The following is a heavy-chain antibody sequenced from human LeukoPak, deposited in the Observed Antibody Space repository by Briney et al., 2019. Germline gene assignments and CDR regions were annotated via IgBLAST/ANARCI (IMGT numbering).Heavy chain of an antibody. CDR3: ARRPRLLRYFDWLLQNPYFDY. J-gene: IGHJ4*02. CDR2: INHSGST. CDR1: GGSISSSSYY. V-gene: IGHV4-39*07. Sequence: SETLSLTCTVSGGSISSSSYYWGWIRQPPGKGLEWIGEINHSGSTNYNPSLKSRVTISVDTSKNQFSLKLSSVTAADTAVYYCARRPRLLRYFDWLLQNPYFDYWGQGTLVTVSS. D-gene: IGHD3-9*01.